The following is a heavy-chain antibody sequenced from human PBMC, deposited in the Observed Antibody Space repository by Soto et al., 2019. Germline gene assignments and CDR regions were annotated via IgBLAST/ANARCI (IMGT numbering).Heavy chain of an antibody. D-gene: IGHD2-21*01. J-gene: IGHJ4*02. Sequence: GASVKVSCKASGGTFSSYAISWVRQAPGQGLEWMGGIIPIFGTANYAQKFQGRVTITADKSTSTAYMELSSLRSEDTAVYYCVLRTRVAYYFDYWGQGTLVTVSS. V-gene: IGHV1-69*06. CDR1: GGTFSSYA. CDR3: VLRTRVAYYFDY. CDR2: IIPIFGTA.